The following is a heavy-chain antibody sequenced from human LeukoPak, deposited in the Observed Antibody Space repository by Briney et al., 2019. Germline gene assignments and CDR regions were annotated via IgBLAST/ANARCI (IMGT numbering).Heavy chain of an antibody. CDR1: GFRFSSSW. CDR3: ARGGVVPAAIPTDY. V-gene: IGHV3-7*04. J-gene: IGHJ4*02. CDR2: IKEDGSEK. D-gene: IGHD2-2*02. Sequence: GGSLRLSCAASGFRFSSSWMTWVRQAPGKGPEWVANIKEDGSEKYYVDSVKGRFTISRDNSKNTLYLQMNSLRAEDTAVYYCARGGVVPAAIPTDYWGQGTLVTVSS.